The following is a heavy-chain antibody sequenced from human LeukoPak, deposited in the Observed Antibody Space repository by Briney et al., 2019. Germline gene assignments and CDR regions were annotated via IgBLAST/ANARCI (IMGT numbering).Heavy chain of an antibody. J-gene: IGHJ6*04. D-gene: IGHD3-10*01. CDR3: AGGTYYYGSGSYYRKRYYYYGMDV. V-gene: IGHV1-69*06. CDR1: GGTFSSYA. CDR2: IIPIFGTA. Sequence: ASVKVSFKASGGTFSSYAISWVRQAPGQRLEWMGGIIPIFGTANYAQKFQGRVTITADKSTSTAYMELSSLRSEDTAVYYCAGGTYYYGSGSYYRKRYYYYGMDVWGKGTTVTVSS.